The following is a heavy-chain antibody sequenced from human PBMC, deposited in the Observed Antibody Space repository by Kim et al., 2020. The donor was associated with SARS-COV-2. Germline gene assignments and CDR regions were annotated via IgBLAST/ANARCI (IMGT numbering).Heavy chain of an antibody. CDR3: ARVGRYPLREGMDV. CDR2: IDDNGNIP. CDR1: GFTLSNYW. V-gene: IGHV3-74*01. D-gene: IGHD3-9*01. J-gene: IGHJ6*02. Sequence: GGSLRLSCAASGFTLSNYWMHWVRQAPGKGLVWVSRIDDNGNIPTYADSARGRFTISRDNAKNRIYLQMNSLRAEDTAVYYCARVGRYPLREGMDVWGRGTTVTVSS.